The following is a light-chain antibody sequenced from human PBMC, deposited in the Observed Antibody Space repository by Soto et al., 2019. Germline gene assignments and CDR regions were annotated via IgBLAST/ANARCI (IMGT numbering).Light chain of an antibody. V-gene: IGKV3-20*01. Sequence: EIVLTQSPGTLSLAPGERAILSCRASQSVSANYLAWYQQKPGQAPRLLIYGASSRATGIPDRFSGSGSGTDFTLTISRLEPEDFAVYFCQQHGSSPFTFGPGTKVDI. CDR1: QSVSANY. CDR3: QQHGSSPFT. CDR2: GAS. J-gene: IGKJ3*01.